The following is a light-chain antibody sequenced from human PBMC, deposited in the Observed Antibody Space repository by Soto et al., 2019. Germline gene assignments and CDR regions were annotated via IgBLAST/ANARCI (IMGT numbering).Light chain of an antibody. CDR1: QGISNF. CDR3: QKYNSAQWT. CDR2: AAS. Sequence: DIQMTQSPSSLSASVGDRVTITCRASQGISNFLAWHQQKPGKVPKLLIYAASTLQSGVPSRFSGSGSGTDFTLTITSLQPEDVATYYCQKYNSAQWTFGQGTKVEIK. V-gene: IGKV1-27*01. J-gene: IGKJ1*01.